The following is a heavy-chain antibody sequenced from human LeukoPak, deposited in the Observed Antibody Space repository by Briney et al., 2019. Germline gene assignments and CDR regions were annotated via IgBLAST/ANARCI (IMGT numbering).Heavy chain of an antibody. Sequence: ASMKVSCKSSGFTFTDHYIHWVRQGPGQGLEWMGYIGPHSTFTSSPQEFQGRVTMTRDASMSTAYMELTRLTSDDTAVYYCAREGEGPLSKDFDYWGQGTLVTVSS. V-gene: IGHV1-2*02. CDR2: IGPHSTFT. J-gene: IGHJ4*02. CDR1: GFTFTDHY. CDR3: AREGEGPLSKDFDY. D-gene: IGHD2/OR15-2a*01.